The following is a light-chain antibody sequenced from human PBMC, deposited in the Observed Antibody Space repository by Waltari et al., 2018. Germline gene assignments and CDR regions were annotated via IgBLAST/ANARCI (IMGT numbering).Light chain of an antibody. CDR3: CSYAGSYTWV. CDR1: TTDLGSYIY. CDR2: DVT. J-gene: IGLJ3*02. Sequence: SALTQPRSVSGSPGQSVTISCTGTTTDLGSYIYVSWYQQHPGKAPKLIILDVTKRPSGVPDLSSGAKSGNTASLTISGLRAEDEAEYYCCSYAGSYTWVFGGGTKLTVV. V-gene: IGLV2-11*01.